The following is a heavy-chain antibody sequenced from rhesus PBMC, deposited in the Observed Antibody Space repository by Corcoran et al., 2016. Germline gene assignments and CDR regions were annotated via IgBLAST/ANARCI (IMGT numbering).Heavy chain of an antibody. V-gene: IGHV4-165*02. D-gene: IGHD5-30*01. CDR3: ARSDAVGTAIDC. CDR2: IGGTTGIH. Sequence: VQLQESGPGLVKPLETLSLTCDVPGGSIRGFYWNWIRQPPGKWLEWIGYIGGTTGIHYYAPSLKIQVPISTDSSKNQSSLKLNSLTAADTAVYYCARSDAVGTAIDCWGQGVLVTVSS. CDR1: GGSIRGFY. J-gene: IGHJ4*01.